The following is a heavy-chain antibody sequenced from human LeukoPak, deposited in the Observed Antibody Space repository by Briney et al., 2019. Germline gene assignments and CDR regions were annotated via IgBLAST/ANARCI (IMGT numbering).Heavy chain of an antibody. V-gene: IGHV3-66*01. CDR2: IFSGDAT. D-gene: IGHD5-12*01. CDR1: GFTFSNYW. Sequence: GGSLRLSCAASGFTFSNYWMHWVRQAPGKGLEWVSVIFSGDATYYADSVKGRFTISRDSSKNTLYLLMNSLTAEDTAVYYCAGAVATIDYWGQGTLVTVSS. CDR3: AGAVATIDY. J-gene: IGHJ4*02.